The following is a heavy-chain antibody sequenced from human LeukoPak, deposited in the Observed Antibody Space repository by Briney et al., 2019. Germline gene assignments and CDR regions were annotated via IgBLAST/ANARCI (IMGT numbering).Heavy chain of an antibody. CDR1: GFTVSKNY. D-gene: IGHD5/OR15-5a*01. CDR2: IYSGGST. Sequence: PGGSLRLSCAASGFTVSKNYMSWVRQAPGKGLEWVSVIYSGGSTYYADSVKGRFTISRDSSKNTLYLQMNNLRAEDTAVYYCARDSLGMSTLDSWGQGTLVTVSS. V-gene: IGHV3-53*01. J-gene: IGHJ4*02. CDR3: ARDSLGMSTLDS.